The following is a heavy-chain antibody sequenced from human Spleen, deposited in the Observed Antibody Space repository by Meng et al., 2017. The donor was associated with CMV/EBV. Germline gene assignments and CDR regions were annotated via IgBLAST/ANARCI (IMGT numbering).Heavy chain of an antibody. V-gene: IGHV3-49*04. J-gene: IGHJ4*02. D-gene: IGHD3-3*01. CDR2: IGTKAYGGTI. CDR1: GFTFGDHA. Sequence: GGSLRLSCTASGFTFGDHAMTWVRQAPGKGLEWVGFIGTKAYGGTIEYAASVKGRFTISRDDAKSIAYLQMSSLKAEDTAVYFCARGGSSVSIYYWGQGTLVTVSS. CDR3: ARGGSSVSIYY.